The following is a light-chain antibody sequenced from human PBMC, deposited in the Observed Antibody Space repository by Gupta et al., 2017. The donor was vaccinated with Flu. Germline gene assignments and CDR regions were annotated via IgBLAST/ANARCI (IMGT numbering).Light chain of an antibody. CDR3: QQYNNFSSYT. CDR1: QNIGDW. J-gene: IGKJ2*01. CDR2: KAY. Sequence: DIQMTQSPSTLSASVGDRVTITCRASQNIGDWLAWYQQKPGKAPQVLIYKAYNLQSGVPSRFSGSRSGTEFTLTISSRQPDDFASYYCQQYNNFSSYTFGQGTSLEIK. V-gene: IGKV1-5*03.